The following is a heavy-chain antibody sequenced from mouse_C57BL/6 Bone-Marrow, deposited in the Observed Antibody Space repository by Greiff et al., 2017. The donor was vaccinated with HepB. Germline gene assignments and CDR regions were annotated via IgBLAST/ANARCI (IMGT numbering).Heavy chain of an antibody. CDR2: INPNYGTT. CDR3: AHFYCYGSSPCWYFDV. D-gene: IGHD1-1*01. J-gene: IGHJ1*03. Sequence: VQLQQSGPELVKPGASVKISCKASGYSFTDYNMNWVKQSNGKSLEWIGVINPNYGTTSYNQKFKGKATLTVDKSSSTAYMQLNSLTSEDSAVYYCAHFYCYGSSPCWYFDVWGTGTTVTVSS. CDR1: GYSFTDYN. V-gene: IGHV1-39*01.